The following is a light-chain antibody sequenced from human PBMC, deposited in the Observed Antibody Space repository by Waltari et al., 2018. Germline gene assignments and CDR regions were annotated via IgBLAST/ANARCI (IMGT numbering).Light chain of an antibody. CDR2: DAS. CDR3: QQFNNYPLT. J-gene: IGKJ4*01. V-gene: IGKV1D-13*01. CDR1: PGIATA. Sequence: AIQLTQSPSSLSASVGDRVTITCRASPGIATALAWYQQKPGKPPHLLIFDASSLARGVPSRFSGSGSATDFTLTISSLQPEDFATYFCQQFNNYPLTFGGGTKVDI.